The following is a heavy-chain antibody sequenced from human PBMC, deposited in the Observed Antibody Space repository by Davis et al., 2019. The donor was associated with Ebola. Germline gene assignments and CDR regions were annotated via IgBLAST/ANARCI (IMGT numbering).Heavy chain of an antibody. J-gene: IGHJ3*02. CDR1: GDSISSSSYY. V-gene: IGHV4-39*07. D-gene: IGHD2-21*02. CDR3: ASSDYCGGDCYPLPGAFDI. Sequence: SETLSLTCTVSGDSISSSSYYWAWIRQRPGKGLEWIGEINHSGSTNYNPSLKSRVTISVDTSKNQFSLKLSSVTAADTAVYYCASSDYCGGDCYPLPGAFDIWGQGTMVTVSS. CDR2: INHSGST.